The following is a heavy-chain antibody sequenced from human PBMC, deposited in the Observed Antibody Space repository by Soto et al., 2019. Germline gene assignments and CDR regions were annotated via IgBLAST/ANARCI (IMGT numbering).Heavy chain of an antibody. Sequence: PGGSLRLSCRGSGFSFGDYAINWFRQSPGKGLECVGFIRSKVYGGTIEYAASVKGRFSISRDDSKSIAYLQMNSLRTDDTAVYYCAKGGAPSRGCSGGRCYGVFDKWGQGDLVTVSS. D-gene: IGHD2-15*01. CDR1: GFSFGDYA. CDR2: IRSKVYGGTI. CDR3: AKGGAPSRGCSGGRCYGVFDK. V-gene: IGHV3-49*03. J-gene: IGHJ4*02.